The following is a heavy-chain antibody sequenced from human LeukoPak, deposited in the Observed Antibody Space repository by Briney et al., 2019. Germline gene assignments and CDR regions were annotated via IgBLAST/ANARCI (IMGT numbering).Heavy chain of an antibody. J-gene: IGHJ2*01. CDR3: ASIITVAGEALNPNWYFDL. D-gene: IGHD6-19*01. Sequence: SETLSLTCTVSGVSVSSGGYYWSWIRQPPGKGLEWIGYIYHSGSTNYNPSLKSRLTISLDTSKSQFSLNLSSVTRADTAVYYCASIITVAGEALNPNWYFDLWGRGTLVTVSS. CDR2: IYHSGST. CDR1: GVSVSSGGYY. V-gene: IGHV4-61*08.